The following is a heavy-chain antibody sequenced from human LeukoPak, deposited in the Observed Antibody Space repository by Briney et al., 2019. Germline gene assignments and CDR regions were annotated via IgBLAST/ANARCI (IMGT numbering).Heavy chain of an antibody. CDR2: LGAAGDP. D-gene: IGHD5-18*01. Sequence: PGGSLRLSCAASGFTLSIYDMHWVRQGASKSLEWVSVLGAAGDPYYPGSLKGRFTISGDTDKNYLYLQMNGLRPGDTAVYYCARGYSSRYDYWGQGTLVTVSS. CDR3: ARGYSSRYDY. V-gene: IGHV3-13*05. CDR1: GFTLSIYD. J-gene: IGHJ4*02.